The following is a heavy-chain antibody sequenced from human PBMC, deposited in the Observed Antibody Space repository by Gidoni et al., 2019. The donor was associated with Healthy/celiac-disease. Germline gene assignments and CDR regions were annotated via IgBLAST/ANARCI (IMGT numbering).Heavy chain of an antibody. CDR3: TTRPGIAAAGKTAFDI. Sequence: EVQLVESGGGLVKPGGSLRLSCAASGFTFSNAWMSWVRQAPGKGLEWVGRIKSKTDGGKTDYAAPVKGRFTISRDDSKNTLYLQMNSLKTEDTAVYYCTTRPGIAAAGKTAFDIWGQGTMVTVSS. V-gene: IGHV3-15*01. J-gene: IGHJ3*02. CDR2: IKSKTDGGKT. D-gene: IGHD6-13*01. CDR1: GFTFSNAW.